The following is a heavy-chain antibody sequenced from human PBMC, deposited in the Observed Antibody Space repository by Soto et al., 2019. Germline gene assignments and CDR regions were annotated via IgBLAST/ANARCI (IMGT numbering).Heavy chain of an antibody. CDR2: MSFDGSNE. V-gene: IGHV3-30*18. CDR3: AKDAAVAFDI. Sequence: QMHLVESGGGVVQPGRSLRLSCAASAFTFSNYGMHWVRQAPGKGLEWLAVMSFDGSNEYYADSVQGRLTISRDNSKNTLYLQMNSLRTEDTAVYHCAKDAAVAFDIWGQGTMVTVSS. CDR1: AFTFSNYG. D-gene: IGHD2-15*01. J-gene: IGHJ3*02.